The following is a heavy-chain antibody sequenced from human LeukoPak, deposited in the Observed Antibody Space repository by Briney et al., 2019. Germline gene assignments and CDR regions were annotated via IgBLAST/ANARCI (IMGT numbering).Heavy chain of an antibody. Sequence: GRSLSLSCAASGFTFSSYGMHWVRQAPGKGLEWVAVISYDGSNKYYADSVKGRFTISRDNSKNTLYLQMNSLRAEDTAVYYCAKDLVRDCSGGSCYGIDYWGQGTLVTVSS. CDR1: GFTFSSYG. CDR3: AKDLVRDCSGGSCYGIDY. J-gene: IGHJ4*02. V-gene: IGHV3-30*18. D-gene: IGHD2-15*01. CDR2: ISYDGSNK.